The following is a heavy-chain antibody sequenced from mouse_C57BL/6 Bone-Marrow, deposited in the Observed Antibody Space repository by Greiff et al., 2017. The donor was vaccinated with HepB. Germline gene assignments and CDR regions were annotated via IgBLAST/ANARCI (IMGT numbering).Heavy chain of an antibody. V-gene: IGHV5-6*01. D-gene: IGHD4-1*02. CDR3: ARPSTGTRFAY. CDR1: GFTFSSYG. J-gene: IGHJ3*01. Sequence: EVQVVESGGDLVKPGGSLKLSCAASGFTFSSYGMSWVRQTPDKRLEWVATISSGGSYTYYPDSAKGRFTISRDNAKNPLYLQMSSLKSEDTAMYYCARPSTGTRFAYWGQGTLVTVSA. CDR2: ISSGGSYT.